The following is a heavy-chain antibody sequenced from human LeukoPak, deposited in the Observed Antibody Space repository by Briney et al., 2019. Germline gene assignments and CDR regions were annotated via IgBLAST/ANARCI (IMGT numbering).Heavy chain of an antibody. D-gene: IGHD3-3*01. CDR2: IRYDGSNK. V-gene: IGHV3-30*02. CDR1: GFTFSSYG. J-gene: IGHJ4*02. CDR3: AKDLPMYYDFWSGLFDY. Sequence: GGSLRLSCAASGFTFSSYGMHWVRQAPGKGLEWGAFIRYDGSNKYYADSVKGRFTISRDNSKNTLYLQMNSLRAEDTAVYYCAKDLPMYYDFWSGLFDYWGQGTLVTVSS.